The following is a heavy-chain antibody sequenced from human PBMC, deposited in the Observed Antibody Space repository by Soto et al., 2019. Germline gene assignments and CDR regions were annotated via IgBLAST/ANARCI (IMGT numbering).Heavy chain of an antibody. J-gene: IGHJ4*02. D-gene: IGHD5-12*01. CDR3: AKDTDAYSAYDLFDY. CDR2: ISGSGGNT. V-gene: IGHV3-23*01. CDR1: GFTFSSYA. Sequence: EVQLLESGGGLVQPGGSLRLSCAASGFTFSSYAMSWVRQAPGKGLEWVSAISGSGGNTYYADSVKGRFTISRGNSKNTLYLQMNSLRAEDTAVYYCAKDTDAYSAYDLFDYWGQGTLVTVSS.